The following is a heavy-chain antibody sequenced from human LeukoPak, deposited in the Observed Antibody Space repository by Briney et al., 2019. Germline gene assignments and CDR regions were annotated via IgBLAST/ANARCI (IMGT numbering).Heavy chain of an antibody. D-gene: IGHD2-8*01. CDR3: ARVASGLMSVDY. CDR1: GGTFSSYA. V-gene: IGHV1-69*13. Sequence: SVKVSCKASGGTFSSYAISWVRQAPGQGLEWMGGIIPIFGTANYAQKFQGRVTITADESTSTAYMELSSLRSEDTAVYYCARVASGLMSVDYWGQGTLVTVSS. J-gene: IGHJ4*02. CDR2: IIPIFGTA.